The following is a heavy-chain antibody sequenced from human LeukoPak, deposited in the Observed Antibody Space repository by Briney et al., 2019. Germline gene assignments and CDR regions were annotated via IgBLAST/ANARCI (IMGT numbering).Heavy chain of an antibody. CDR2: IKPNSGDT. D-gene: IGHD1-26*01. Sequence: APVMVSCKASGYSSTDYYIYWVRQAPGQGLEWMGWIKPNSGDTNYVQKFEGRVTMTRDTSISTAYMELSSLRSDDTAVYYCATKKYSGSFYAFWGQGTLVTVSS. CDR3: ATKKYSGSFYAF. CDR1: GYSSTDYY. J-gene: IGHJ4*02. V-gene: IGHV1-2*02.